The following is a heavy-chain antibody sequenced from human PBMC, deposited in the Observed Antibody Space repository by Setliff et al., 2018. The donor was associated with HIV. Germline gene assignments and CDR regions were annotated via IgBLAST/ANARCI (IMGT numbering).Heavy chain of an antibody. Sequence: GGSLRLSCATSGFTFSPYAIHWVRQAPGMGLEWVAMIWADEITKFYADSVKGRFTISRDNAKNSLYLQMNSLRAEDTAVYYCARSRAAGFDYWGQGTLVTVSS. V-gene: IGHV3-33*01. CDR2: IWADEITK. CDR1: GFTFSPYA. J-gene: IGHJ4*02. CDR3: ARSRAAGFDY. D-gene: IGHD6-13*01.